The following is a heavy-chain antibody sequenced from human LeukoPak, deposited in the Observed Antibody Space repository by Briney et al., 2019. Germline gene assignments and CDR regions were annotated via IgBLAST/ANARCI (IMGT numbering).Heavy chain of an antibody. CDR3: ARATPVLYSSGWYEVSEYFQH. D-gene: IGHD6-19*01. CDR2: INHSGST. V-gene: IGHV4-34*01. J-gene: IGHJ1*01. CDR1: GGSLSGYY. Sequence: KPSETLSLTCAVYGGSLSGYYWSWIRQPPGKGLEWVGEINHSGSTNYNPSLKSRVTISVDTSKNQFSLKLSSVTAADTAVYYCARATPVLYSSGWYEVSEYFQHWGQGTLVTVSS.